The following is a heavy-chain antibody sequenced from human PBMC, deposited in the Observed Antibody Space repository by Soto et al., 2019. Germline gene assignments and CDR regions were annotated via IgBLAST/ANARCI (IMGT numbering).Heavy chain of an antibody. D-gene: IGHD5-18*01. CDR2: INSDGSST. J-gene: IGHJ6*02. CDR3: ARVGGYSYGYIWDYYYGMDV. Sequence: EVQLVESGGGLVQPGGSLRLSCAASGFTFSSYWMHWVRQAPGKGLVWVSRINSDGSSTSYADSVKGRFTISRDNDKNTLYLQMNSLRAEDTAVYYCARVGGYSYGYIWDYYYGMDVWGQGTTVTVS. CDR1: GFTFSSYW. V-gene: IGHV3-74*01.